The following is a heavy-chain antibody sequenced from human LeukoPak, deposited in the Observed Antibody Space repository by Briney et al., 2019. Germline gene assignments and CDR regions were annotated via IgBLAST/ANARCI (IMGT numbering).Heavy chain of an antibody. CDR3: AKDRWRRSSGGFDY. Sequence: PGGSLRLSCAASGFIFSTYNMNWVRQAPGEGLEWVSSISSSSSYIYYADSVKGRFTISRDDSKNTLYLQMNSLRAEDTAVYYCAKDRWRRSSGGFDYWGQGTLVTVSS. V-gene: IGHV3-21*04. J-gene: IGHJ4*02. D-gene: IGHD6-6*01. CDR1: GFIFSTYN. CDR2: ISSSSSYI.